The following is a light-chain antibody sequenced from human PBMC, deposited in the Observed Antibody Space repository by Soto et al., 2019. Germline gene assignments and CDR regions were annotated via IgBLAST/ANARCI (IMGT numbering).Light chain of an antibody. Sequence: EIVLTQSPGTLSLSPGERATLSCRASQSVSSGYLAWYQQKPDQAPRLLIYGVSTRATGIPVRFSGSGSGTEFTLSISSLQSEDSAIYYCQHYNNLPLTFGGGTKVDIK. CDR2: GVS. J-gene: IGKJ4*01. V-gene: IGKV3-15*01. CDR1: QSVSSGY. CDR3: QHYNNLPLT.